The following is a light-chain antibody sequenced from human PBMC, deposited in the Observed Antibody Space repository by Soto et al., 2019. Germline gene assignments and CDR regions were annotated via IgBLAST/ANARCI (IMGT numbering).Light chain of an antibody. V-gene: IGKV3D-20*02. J-gene: IGKJ5*01. Sequence: EIVLTQSPGTLSLSPGERATLSCMASQSVSSSYLAWYQQKPGQAPRLLIYGASSRATGIPDRFSGSGSGTDFTLTISSLEPADSAVYYCQQRIKWPITFGQGTRLEIK. CDR2: GAS. CDR1: QSVSSSY. CDR3: QQRIKWPIT.